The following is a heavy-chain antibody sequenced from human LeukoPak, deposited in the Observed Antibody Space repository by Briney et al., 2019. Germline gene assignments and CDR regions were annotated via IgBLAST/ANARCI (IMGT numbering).Heavy chain of an antibody. V-gene: IGHV3-74*01. Sequence: GGSLRLSCAASGFTFRSYWMHWVRQAPGKGLVWVSRINSDGSSASYADSVKGRFTISRDNAKNTLYLQMNSMRVEDSAVYYCASDQIYCSGGYCYFDYWGQGTLVTVSS. CDR2: INSDGSSA. CDR3: ASDQIYCSGGYCYFDY. J-gene: IGHJ4*02. CDR1: GFTFRSYW. D-gene: IGHD2-15*01.